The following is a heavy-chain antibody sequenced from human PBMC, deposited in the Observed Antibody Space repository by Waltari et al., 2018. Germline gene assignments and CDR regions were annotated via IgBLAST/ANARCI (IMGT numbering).Heavy chain of an antibody. CDR1: GFTFSSYA. Sequence: QVQLVESGGGVVQPGRSLRLSCAASGFTFSSYAMHWVRQAPGKGLEWVAVISYDGSNKYSADSVKGRFTISRDNSKNTLYLQMNSLRAEDTAVYYCAREASSSSHLDYWGQGTQVTVSS. CDR3: AREASSSSHLDY. D-gene: IGHD6-6*01. CDR2: ISYDGSNK. V-gene: IGHV3-30-3*01. J-gene: IGHJ4*02.